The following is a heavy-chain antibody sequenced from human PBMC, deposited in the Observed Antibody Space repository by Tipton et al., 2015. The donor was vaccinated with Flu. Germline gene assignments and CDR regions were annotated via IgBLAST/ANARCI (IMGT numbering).Heavy chain of an antibody. CDR2: IHRSGNT. V-gene: IGHV4-59*08. D-gene: IGHD4-11*01. CDR3: ARRDYSNYVSEPKNWFDP. J-gene: IGHJ5*02. CDR1: GGSLDSYY. Sequence: GLVKPSETLSLSCAVSGGSLDSYYWSWIRQPPGKGLEWIANIHRSGNTYHNPSLKSRVTISVDTSKNQFSLRLTSVTAADTAVYYCARRDYSNYVSEPKNWFDPWGKGTLVTVSS.